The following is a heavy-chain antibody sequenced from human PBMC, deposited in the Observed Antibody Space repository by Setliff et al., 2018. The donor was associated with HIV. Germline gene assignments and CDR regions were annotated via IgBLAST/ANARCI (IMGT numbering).Heavy chain of an antibody. D-gene: IGHD5-18*01. Sequence: SETLSLTCTVSGGSISTNSYYWGWIRQSPGEGLEWVGNVHNSGGTNYNPSLKSRVSISVDTSKNQFSLNVNSVTAPDTAVYYCVRHTRDTSLAHYYYYIDVWGKGTTVTVSS. CDR3: VRHTRDTSLAHYYYYIDV. V-gene: IGHV4-39*01. J-gene: IGHJ6*03. CDR2: VHNSGGT. CDR1: GGSISTNSYY.